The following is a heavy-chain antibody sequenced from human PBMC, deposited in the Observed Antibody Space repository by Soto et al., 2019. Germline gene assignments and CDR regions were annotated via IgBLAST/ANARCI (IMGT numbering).Heavy chain of an antibody. Sequence: QVQLQQWGAGLLKPSETLSLTCAVYGGSVNSGNYYWSWIRQPPGKGLEWIGEMSHSGGTHFNPSLKSRVTLSVEPSKNPFSLKRSSVTAAATALYYCARVARGTATTVVDAFDIWGPGTLVTVSS. D-gene: IGHD1-7*01. CDR1: GGSVNSGNYY. J-gene: IGHJ3*02. V-gene: IGHV4-34*01. CDR3: ARVARGTATTVVDAFDI. CDR2: MSHSGGT.